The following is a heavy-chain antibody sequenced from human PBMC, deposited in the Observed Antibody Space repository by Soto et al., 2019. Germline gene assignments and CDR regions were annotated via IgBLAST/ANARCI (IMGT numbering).Heavy chain of an antibody. V-gene: IGHV4-39*01. J-gene: IGHJ3*02. Sequence: TSETLSLTCTVSGGSISSSTYYWGWIRQPPGKGLEWIGSIFYSGSTYYNPSLESRVTISVDTSNNQFSLKLRTVTAADTAVYYCARGDAFHIWGQGTMVTVS. CDR1: GGSISSSTYY. CDR2: IFYSGST. CDR3: ARGDAFHI.